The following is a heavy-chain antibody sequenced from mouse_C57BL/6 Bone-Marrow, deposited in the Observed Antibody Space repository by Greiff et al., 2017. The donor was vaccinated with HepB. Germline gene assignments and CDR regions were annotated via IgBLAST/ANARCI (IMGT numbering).Heavy chain of an antibody. CDR1: GYSITSGYY. D-gene: IGHD1-1*01. J-gene: IGHJ2*01. CDR2: ISYDGSN. Sequence: DVQLQESRPGLVKTSQSLSLTCSVTGYSITSGYYWNWIRQFPGNKLEWMGYISYDGSNNYNPSLKNLISITRDTSKNQFFLKLNSVTTEDTATYYCALYGSSYYWGQGTTLTVSS. CDR3: ALYGSSYY. V-gene: IGHV3-6*01.